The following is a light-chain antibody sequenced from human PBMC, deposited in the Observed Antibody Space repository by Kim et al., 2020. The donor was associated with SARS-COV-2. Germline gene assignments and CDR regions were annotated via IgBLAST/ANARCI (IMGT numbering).Light chain of an antibody. CDR1: QGIGNY. CDR3: QKHNSAPWT. J-gene: IGKJ1*01. CDR2: AAS. V-gene: IGKV1-27*01. Sequence: DIQMTQSPSSLSASVGDRVTVTCRASQGIGNYLAWYQQKPGKVPKLLIYAASTLQSGVPSRFSGSGSGTDFTLTISTLQPEDVATYYCQKHNSAPWTFGQGTKVDI.